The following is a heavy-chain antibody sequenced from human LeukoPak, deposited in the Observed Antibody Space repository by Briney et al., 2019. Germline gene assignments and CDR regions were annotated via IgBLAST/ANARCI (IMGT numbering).Heavy chain of an antibody. CDR3: AKQQAGYYDSNGYPFGY. D-gene: IGHD3-22*01. J-gene: IGHJ4*02. Sequence: LAGGSLRLSCAASGFTFSSYAMNWVRQTPGKGLEWVSAISGSGGSTYYADSVKGRFTISRDNSKNTLYLQVNSLRAEDTAVYYCAKQQAGYYDSNGYPFGYWGQGTLVTVSS. V-gene: IGHV3-23*01. CDR1: GFTFSSYA. CDR2: ISGSGGST.